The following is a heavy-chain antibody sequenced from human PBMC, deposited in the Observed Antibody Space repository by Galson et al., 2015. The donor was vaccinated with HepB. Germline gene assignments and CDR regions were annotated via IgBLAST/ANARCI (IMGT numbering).Heavy chain of an antibody. D-gene: IGHD3-3*01. Sequence: SLRLSCAASGFIFSTYAMSWVRQAPGKGLEWVAAISGSGGTTYYADSMKGRFTISRHDSKNTLYLQTNSLRAEDTAIYYCAKGGGDFWSGPLFDPWGQGTLVTVPS. V-gene: IGHV3-23*01. CDR1: GFIFSTYA. CDR3: AKGGGDFWSGPLFDP. CDR2: ISGSGGTT. J-gene: IGHJ5*02.